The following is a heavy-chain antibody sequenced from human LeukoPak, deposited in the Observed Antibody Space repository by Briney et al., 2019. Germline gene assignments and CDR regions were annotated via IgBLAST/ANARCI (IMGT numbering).Heavy chain of an antibody. CDR3: ARLGIAAAGNGY. V-gene: IGHV1-69*05. CDR2: IIPIFGTA. Sequence: ASVKVSCKASGGSFSSYAISWVRQAPGQGLEWMGGIIPIFGTANYAQKFQGRVTITTDESTSTAYMELSSLRSEDTAVYYRARLGIAAAGNGYWGQGTLVTVSS. D-gene: IGHD6-13*01. J-gene: IGHJ4*02. CDR1: GGSFSSYA.